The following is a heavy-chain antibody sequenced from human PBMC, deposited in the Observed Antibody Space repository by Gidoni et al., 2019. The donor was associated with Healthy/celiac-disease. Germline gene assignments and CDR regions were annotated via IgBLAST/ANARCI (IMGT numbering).Heavy chain of an antibody. CDR1: GFTFDDYA. J-gene: IGHJ6*02. V-gene: IGHV3-9*01. Sequence: EVQLVESGGGLVQPGRSLSLSCASSGFTFDDYAMHWVRQAPGKGLEWVSGISWNSGSIGYADSVKGRFTISRDNAKNSLYLRMNSLRAEDTALYYCAKDSRYVGGYYYYGMDVWGQGTTVTVSS. CDR2: ISWNSGSI. CDR3: AKDSRYVGGYYYYGMDV. D-gene: IGHD1-20*01.